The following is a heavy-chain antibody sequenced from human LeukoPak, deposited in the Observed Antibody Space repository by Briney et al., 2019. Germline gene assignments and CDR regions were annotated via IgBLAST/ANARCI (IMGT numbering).Heavy chain of an antibody. CDR2: INDDGSTI. CDR3: ARGGPEWPLDY. CDR1: GLTLSTSW. D-gene: IGHD3-3*01. J-gene: IGHJ4*02. V-gene: IGHV3-74*01. Sequence: GGSLRLSCAASGLTLSTSWMHWGRQAPGKGPVWVARINDDGSTINYADSVKGRFTISRDNSKNTLYLQMNSLRAEDTAVYYCARGGPEWPLDYWGQGTLVTVSS.